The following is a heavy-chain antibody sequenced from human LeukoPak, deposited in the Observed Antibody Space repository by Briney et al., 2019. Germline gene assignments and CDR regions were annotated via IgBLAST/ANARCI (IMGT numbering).Heavy chain of an antibody. CDR2: ISSGSSTI. J-gene: IGHJ6*04. D-gene: IGHD3-10*02. CDR3: AELGITMIGGV. CDR1: GFTLSSCE. V-gene: IGHV3-48*03. Sequence: GGSLRLSCVASGFTLSSCEMNWVRQAPGKGLEWVSYISSGSSTIYYADSVKGRFTISRDNAKNSLYLQMKRLRAEDTAVYYCAELGITMIGGVWGKGTTVTISS.